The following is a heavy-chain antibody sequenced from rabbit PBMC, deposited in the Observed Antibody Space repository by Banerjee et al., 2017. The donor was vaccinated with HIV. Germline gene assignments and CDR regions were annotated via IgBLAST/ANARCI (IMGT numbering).Heavy chain of an antibody. Sequence: QEQLEESGGGLVKPEGSLTLTCKASGFDLSTDYYYMCWVRQAPGKGLELIACIYTNGGSTWYASWVNGRFTISKTSSTTVALQMTSLTAADTATYFCARDLAGVIGWNFNVWGQGTLVTVS. CDR1: GFDLSTDYYY. J-gene: IGHJ4*01. CDR3: ARDLAGVIGWNFNV. CDR2: IYTNGGST. D-gene: IGHD4-1*01. V-gene: IGHV1S45*01.